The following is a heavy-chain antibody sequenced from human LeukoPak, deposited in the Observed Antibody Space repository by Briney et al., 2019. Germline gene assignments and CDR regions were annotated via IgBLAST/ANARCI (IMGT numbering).Heavy chain of an antibody. CDR1: GFTFSSYA. V-gene: IGHV3-23*01. D-gene: IGHD1-26*01. CDR3: AKDGERGSYSYFDY. Sequence: GGSLRLSCAASGFTFSSYAMSWVRQAPGKGLEWVSAISGSAGSTYYADSVKGRFTISRDNSKNTLYLQMKSLRAEDTAVYYCAKDGERGSYSYFDYWGQGTLVTVSS. J-gene: IGHJ4*02. CDR2: ISGSAGST.